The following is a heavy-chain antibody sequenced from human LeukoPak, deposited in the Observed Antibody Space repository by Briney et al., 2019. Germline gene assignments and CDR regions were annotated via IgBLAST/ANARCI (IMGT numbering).Heavy chain of an antibody. J-gene: IGHJ4*02. CDR3: ARGNFGSDY. CDR1: GGSFSGYY. CDR2: INHSGST. V-gene: IGHV4-34*01. Sequence: SETLSLTCAVYGGSFSGYYWSWIRQPPGKGLEWIGEINHSGSTNYNPSLKSRVTISVDTSKNQFSLKLSSVTAADTAVYYCARGNFGSDYWGQGTLVTVSS. D-gene: IGHD3-10*01.